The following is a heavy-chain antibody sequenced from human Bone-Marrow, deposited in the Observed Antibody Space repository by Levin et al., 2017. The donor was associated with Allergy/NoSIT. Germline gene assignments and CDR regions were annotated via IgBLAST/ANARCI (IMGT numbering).Heavy chain of an antibody. V-gene: IGHV6-1*01. J-gene: IGHJ6*02. CDR2: TYYRSKWIH. CDR1: GDSVSSNRAT. D-gene: IGHD5-12*01. Sequence: SQTLSLTCVISGDSVSSNRATWNWIRQSPSRGLEWLGRTYYRSKWIHDYAVSVISRITINPDTSKNHFSLQLKSVTPEDTAVYYCARDLIVTTISGLDVWGQGTTVTVSS. CDR3: ARDLIVTTISGLDV.